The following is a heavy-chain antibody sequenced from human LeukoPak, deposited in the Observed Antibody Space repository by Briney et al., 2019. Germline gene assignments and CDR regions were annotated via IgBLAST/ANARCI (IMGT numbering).Heavy chain of an antibody. J-gene: IGHJ4*02. V-gene: IGHV4-39*07. CDR3: TRENLTSLTTFDY. Sequence: PSETLSLTCTVSGGSVSSTLYYWGWIRQPPGLGLEWIGSMSYSGSTYYNPSLKSRLTMSVDTSKNQFSLNLNSVTAADTALYYCTRENLTSLTTFDYWGQGTLVTVSS. D-gene: IGHD4-17*01. CDR2: MSYSGST. CDR1: GGSVSSTLYY.